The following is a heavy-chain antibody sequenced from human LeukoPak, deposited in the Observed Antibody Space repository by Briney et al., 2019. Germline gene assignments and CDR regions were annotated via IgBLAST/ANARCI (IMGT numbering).Heavy chain of an antibody. V-gene: IGHV3-21*01. D-gene: IGHD3-9*01. CDR2: ISSSSSYI. J-gene: IGHJ4*02. CDR3: ARVKDDILTGSYYFDY. Sequence: GGSLRLSCAASGFTFSNYEMNWVRQAPGKGLEWVSSISSSSSYIYYADSVKGRFTISRDNAKNSLYLQMNSLRAEDTAVYYCARVKDDILTGSYYFDYWGQGTLVTVSS. CDR1: GFTFSNYE.